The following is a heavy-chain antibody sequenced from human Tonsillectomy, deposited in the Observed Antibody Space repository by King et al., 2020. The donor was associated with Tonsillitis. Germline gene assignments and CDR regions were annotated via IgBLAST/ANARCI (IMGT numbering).Heavy chain of an antibody. J-gene: IGHJ4*02. D-gene: IGHD5-18*01. CDR3: AKAMGYSYLYYFDY. CDR1: GFTVSTYA. Sequence: VQLVESGGGLVQPGGSLRLSCAASGFTVSTYAMSWFRQAPGKVLEWVSAISGSGASTYYADSVRGRFTISRDNSKNTLYLEMNSLRAEDTAVYNCAKAMGYSYLYYFDYWGQGTLVTVSS. V-gene: IGHV3-23*04. CDR2: ISGSGAST.